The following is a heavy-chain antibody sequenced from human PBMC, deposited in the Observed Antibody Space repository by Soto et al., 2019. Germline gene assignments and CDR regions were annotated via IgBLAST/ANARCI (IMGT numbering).Heavy chain of an antibody. J-gene: IGHJ4*02. D-gene: IGHD3-9*01. CDR1: GFTVSNNH. Sequence: VQLVESGGGLIQPGGSLRLSCASSGFTVSNNHMTWVRQAAGKGLELVSFVHGGGSTSYADSVKGRFTISRDNSKNTLYHQMDSLRAEDTAIYYCAGHLTTAASLDYWGRGTLVTVS. CDR3: AGHLTTAASLDY. CDR2: VHGGGST. V-gene: IGHV3-53*01.